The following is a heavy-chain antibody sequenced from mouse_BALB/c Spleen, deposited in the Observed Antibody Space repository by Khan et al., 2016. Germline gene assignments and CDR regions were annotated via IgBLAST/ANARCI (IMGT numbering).Heavy chain of an antibody. Sequence: VQLKQSGAELVKPGASVKLSCTASGFNIKDTYMHWVKQRPGQGLEWIGRIDPANGNTKYDPKFQGKATITADTSSNTAYLQLSSLTSEDTAVYYCARKDGYYGAMDYWGQGTSVTVSS. CDR1: GFNIKDTY. J-gene: IGHJ4*01. CDR3: ARKDGYYGAMDY. D-gene: IGHD2-3*01. CDR2: IDPANGNT. V-gene: IGHV14-3*02.